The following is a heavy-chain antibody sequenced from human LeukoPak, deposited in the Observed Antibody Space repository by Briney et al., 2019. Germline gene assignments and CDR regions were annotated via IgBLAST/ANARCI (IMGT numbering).Heavy chain of an antibody. J-gene: IGHJ5*02. CDR1: GFTFSDYY. CDR2: ISGSGRTI. Sequence: GGSLRLSCAASGFTFSDYYMSWIRQAPGKGLEWVSYISGSGRTIYYADSAKGRFTISRDNAKNSLYLQMNSLRAEDTAVYYCARDIVVVPLVMGWFDPWGQGTLVTVSS. V-gene: IGHV3-11*01. D-gene: IGHD2-2*01. CDR3: ARDIVVVPLVMGWFDP.